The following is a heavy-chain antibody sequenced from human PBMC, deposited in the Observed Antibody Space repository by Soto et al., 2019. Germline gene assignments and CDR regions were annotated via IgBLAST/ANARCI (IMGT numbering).Heavy chain of an antibody. V-gene: IGHV3-21*01. CDR1: GFTFSSYS. Sequence: PGGSLRLSCAASGFTFSSYSMNWVRQAPGKGLEWVSSISSSSSYIYYADSVKGRFTISRDNAKNSLYLQMNSLRAEDTAVYYCARMYYYGSGSYHYYYGMDVWGQGTTVTVSS. CDR2: ISSSSSYI. J-gene: IGHJ6*02. CDR3: ARMYYYGSGSYHYYYGMDV. D-gene: IGHD3-10*01.